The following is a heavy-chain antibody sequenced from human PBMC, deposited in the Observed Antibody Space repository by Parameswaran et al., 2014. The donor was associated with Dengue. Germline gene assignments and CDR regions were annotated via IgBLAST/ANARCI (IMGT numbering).Heavy chain of an antibody. V-gene: IGHV1-18*01. J-gene: IGHJ4*02. D-gene: IGHD5-24*01. Sequence: SWVRQAPGQGLEWMGWIIPHNGNTKFAQKLEGRVTMTTDTSTSTLYMELRSLRFDDTAVYYCARGRDSFENWGQGTLVTVSS. CDR2: IIPHNGNT. CDR3: ARGRDSFEN.